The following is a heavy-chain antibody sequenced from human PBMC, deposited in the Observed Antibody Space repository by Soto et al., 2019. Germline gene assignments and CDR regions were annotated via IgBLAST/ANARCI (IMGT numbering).Heavy chain of an antibody. D-gene: IGHD2-2*02. CDR1: GGTFSSYA. J-gene: IGHJ6*02. CDR2: IIPIFGTA. Sequence: QVQLVQSGAEVKKPGSSVKVSCKASGGTFSSYAISWVRQAPGQGLEWMGGIIPIFGTANYAQKFQGRVTITADEYTSTAYLEMSSLRSEDTAVYYCAREINPGYCRSTSCYKRRDYYYGMDVWGQGTTVTVSS. CDR3: AREINPGYCRSTSCYKRRDYYYGMDV. V-gene: IGHV1-69*01.